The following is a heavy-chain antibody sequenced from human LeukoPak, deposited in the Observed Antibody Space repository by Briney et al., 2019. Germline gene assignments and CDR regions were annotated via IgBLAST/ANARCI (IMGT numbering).Heavy chain of an antibody. D-gene: IGHD5-18*01. Sequence: SETLSLACAVYGGSFSGYYWNWIRQPLGKGLEWIGEINHFGRTKYNPSLKSRVTISGDTSKNQFSLKINSLTAADTAVYYCARSYRAHQTFYSSHFFDYWGQGTLVTVSS. CDR3: ARSYRAHQTFYSSHFFDY. V-gene: IGHV4-34*01. CDR2: INHFGRT. J-gene: IGHJ4*02. CDR1: GGSFSGYY.